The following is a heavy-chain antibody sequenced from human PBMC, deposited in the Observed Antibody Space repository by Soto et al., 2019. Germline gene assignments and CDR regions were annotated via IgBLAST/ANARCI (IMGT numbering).Heavy chain of an antibody. CDR2: ISGSGGST. Sequence: GGSLRLSCAASGFTFSSYAMSWVRQAPGKGLEWVSAISGSGGSTYCADSVKGRFTISRDNSKNTLYLQMNSLRAEDTAVYYCAKVLDYYDSGGYYTHPHDYWGQGTLVTVSS. V-gene: IGHV3-23*01. CDR1: GFTFSSYA. CDR3: AKVLDYYDSGGYYTHPHDY. D-gene: IGHD3-22*01. J-gene: IGHJ4*02.